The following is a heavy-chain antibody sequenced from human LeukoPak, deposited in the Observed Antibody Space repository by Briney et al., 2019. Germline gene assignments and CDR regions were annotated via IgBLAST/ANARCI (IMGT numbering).Heavy chain of an antibody. CDR2: INPNSGGT. Sequence: GASVKVSCKASGYTFTGYYMHWVRQAPGQGLEWMGWINPNSGGTNYAQKFQGRVTMTRDTSISTAYMELSSLRSEDTAVYYCATTRAGEQQLVSSVVNWFDPWGQGTLVTVSS. CDR3: ATTRAGEQQLVSSVVNWFDP. V-gene: IGHV1-2*02. CDR1: GYTFTGYY. J-gene: IGHJ5*02. D-gene: IGHD6-13*01.